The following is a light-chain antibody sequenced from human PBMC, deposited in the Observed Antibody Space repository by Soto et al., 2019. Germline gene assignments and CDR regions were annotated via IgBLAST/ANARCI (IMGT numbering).Light chain of an antibody. J-gene: IGLJ2*01. CDR3: SSYTGGSPPVV. Sequence: QSALTQPASVSGSPGQSITISCTGTSSDVGGYKYVSWYQQHPGKAPKLMIYEVTNRPSGVTNRFSGSKSGNTASLTISGLQVDDEADYYCSSYTGGSPPVVFGGGTKLTVL. CDR2: EVT. V-gene: IGLV2-14*03. CDR1: SSDVGGYKY.